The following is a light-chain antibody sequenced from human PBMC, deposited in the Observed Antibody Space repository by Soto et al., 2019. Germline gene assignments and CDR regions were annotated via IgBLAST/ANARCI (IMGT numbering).Light chain of an antibody. V-gene: IGLV1-44*01. J-gene: IGLJ3*02. Sequence: QSVLAQPPSASGTPGQRVSISCSGSSSNIGTSSVNWYQHVPGAAPQLLIYSNDQRPLEVPDRFSGSKSGTSASLAISGLRSDDGGDSYCAAWDDSLNGWVFGGGTKLTVL. CDR1: SSNIGTSS. CDR3: AAWDDSLNGWV. CDR2: SND.